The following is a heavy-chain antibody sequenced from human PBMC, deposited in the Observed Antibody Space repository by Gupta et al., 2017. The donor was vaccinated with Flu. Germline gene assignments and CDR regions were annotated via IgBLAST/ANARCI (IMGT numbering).Heavy chain of an antibody. J-gene: IGHJ5*02. CDR2: IYTSGIT. D-gene: IGHD6-19*01. CDR3: ARRLQERLSSGWDHWFAP. V-gene: IGHV4-4*07. Sequence: SYYWNWIRQPAGKGLEWIGRIYTSGITNYNPSLKSRVIMSVDTSKNQFSLKLSSVTAADTAVYYCARRLQERLSSGWDHWFAPLGQGTPVT. CDR1: SYY.